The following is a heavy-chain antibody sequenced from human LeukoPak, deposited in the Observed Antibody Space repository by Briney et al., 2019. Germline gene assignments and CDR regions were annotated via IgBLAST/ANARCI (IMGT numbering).Heavy chain of an antibody. CDR3: ARDVDTAMIFDY. V-gene: IGHV3-21*01. CDR2: ISSSSSYI. Sequence: GGSLRLSCAASGFTFSSYSMNWVRQAPGKGLEWVSSISSSSSYIYYADSVKGRFTISRDNAKNSLYLQMNSLRAEDTAVYYCARDVDTAMIFDYWGQGTLVTVSS. J-gene: IGHJ4*02. D-gene: IGHD5-18*01. CDR1: GFTFSSYS.